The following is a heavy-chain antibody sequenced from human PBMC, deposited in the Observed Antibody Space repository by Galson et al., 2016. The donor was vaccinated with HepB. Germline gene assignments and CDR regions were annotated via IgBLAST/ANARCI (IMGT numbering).Heavy chain of an antibody. Sequence: LSLTCAVSGGSFSGHSWNWIRQHPGKGLEWIGYIDYSGSTYYNPSLKSGVTMSVDTSQNQFSLKLSSVTAADTAVYYCARDRTRGYFDSWGQGTLVTVSA. J-gene: IGHJ4*02. D-gene: IGHD3-10*01. CDR1: GGSFSGHS. CDR3: ARDRTRGYFDS. V-gene: IGHV4-31*11. CDR2: IDYSGST.